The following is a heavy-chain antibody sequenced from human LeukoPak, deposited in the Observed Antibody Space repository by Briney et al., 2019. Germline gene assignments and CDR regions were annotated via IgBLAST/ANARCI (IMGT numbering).Heavy chain of an antibody. V-gene: IGHV3-53*01. CDR3: TRDQMNY. Sequence: GGSLRLSCTASEFTVSRNYMLWVRQAPGKGLEWVSLIFSNGDTHYADSVKGRFTISRDTSKNTVSLQMNSLRGEDTAMYYCTRDQMNYWGQGTLVTVSP. CDR1: EFTVSRNY. J-gene: IGHJ4*02. D-gene: IGHD5-24*01. CDR2: IFSNGDT.